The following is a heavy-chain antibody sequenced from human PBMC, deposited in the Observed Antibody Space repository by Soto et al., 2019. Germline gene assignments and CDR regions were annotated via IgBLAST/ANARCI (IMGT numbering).Heavy chain of an antibody. V-gene: IGHV3-7*01. J-gene: IGHJ4*02. Sequence: EVQLVESGGSLVQPGESLRLSCAVSGFSLRNYYMTWVRQAPGKGLEWVANINQDGNEKFYVDSVKGRFTISRDNTKNSLYLQMNSLRAEDTAVYYCASGPLGAAHYWGQGTLVTVSS. CDR1: GFSLRNYY. CDR3: ASGPLGAAHY. CDR2: INQDGNEK. D-gene: IGHD6-25*01.